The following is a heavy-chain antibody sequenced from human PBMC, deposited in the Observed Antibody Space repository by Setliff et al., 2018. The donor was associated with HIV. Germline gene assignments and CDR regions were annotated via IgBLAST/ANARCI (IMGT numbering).Heavy chain of an antibody. V-gene: IGHV4-38-2*02. Sequence: SQTLSLTCTVSHYSINSEYYWGWFRQPPGTGLEYIGSIYQSGSTYCSPSLKSRVSMSIDTSKDQFSLRLKSLTASDTAVYYCARLDTIMLYSDCWGQGTLVTVSS. CDR2: IYQSGST. CDR3: ARLDTIMLYSDC. D-gene: IGHD3-16*01. J-gene: IGHJ4*02. CDR1: HYSINSEYY.